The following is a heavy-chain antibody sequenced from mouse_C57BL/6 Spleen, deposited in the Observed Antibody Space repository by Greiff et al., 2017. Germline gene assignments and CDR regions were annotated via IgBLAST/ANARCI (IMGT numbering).Heavy chain of an antibody. CDR2: IYSGSGNT. J-gene: IGHJ2*01. V-gene: IGHV1-66*01. Sequence: QVQLQQSGPELVKPGASVKISCKASGYSFTSYYIHWVKQRPGQGLEWIGWIYSGSGNTKYNEKFKGKATLTADTSSSTAYLQLSSLTSEDSAVYYCARDWDGVDYWGQGTTLTVSS. CDR3: ARDWDGVDY. CDR1: GYSFTSYY. D-gene: IGHD4-1*01.